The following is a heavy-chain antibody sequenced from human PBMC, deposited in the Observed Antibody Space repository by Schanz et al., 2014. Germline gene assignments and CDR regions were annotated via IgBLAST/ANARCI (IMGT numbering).Heavy chain of an antibody. J-gene: IGHJ3*02. CDR3: AREDMLRGIRAFDI. D-gene: IGHD3-10*01. V-gene: IGHV3-21*02. Sequence: KLVESGGGVVQPGRSLRLSCAASGFTFSSYSMHWIRQAPGKGLEWVSYIPVGNNYIYYADSVKGRFTISRDNPKNSLYLQMNSLRVEDTAVYYCAREDMLRGIRAFDIWGQGTMVTVSS. CDR2: IPVGNNYI. CDR1: GFTFSSYS.